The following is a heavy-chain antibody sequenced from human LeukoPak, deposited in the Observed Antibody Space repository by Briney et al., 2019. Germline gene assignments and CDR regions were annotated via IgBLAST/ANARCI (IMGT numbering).Heavy chain of an antibody. Sequence: GGSLRLSCAASGFTFSSYGMHWVRQAPGKGLEWVAFIRYDGSNKYYADSVKGRFTISRDNSKNTLYLQMNSLRAEDTAVYYCAKLDFYCSSTSCQFDYWGQGTLVTVSP. D-gene: IGHD2-2*01. J-gene: IGHJ4*02. CDR1: GFTFSSYG. CDR2: IRYDGSNK. CDR3: AKLDFYCSSTSCQFDY. V-gene: IGHV3-30*02.